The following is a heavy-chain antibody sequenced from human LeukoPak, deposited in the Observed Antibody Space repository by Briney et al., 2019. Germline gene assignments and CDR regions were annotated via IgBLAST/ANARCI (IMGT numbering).Heavy chain of an antibody. CDR3: TGGYSYGGWYFDY. D-gene: IGHD5-18*01. CDR2: IRSKANSYAT. Sequence: GWSLRLSCAASGFTFSGSAMHWVRQASAKGREGVGRIRSKANSYATAYAASVKGRFTISRDDSKNTAYLQMSSLKTEDTAVYYCTGGYSYGGWYFDYWGQGTLVSVSS. CDR1: GFTFSGSA. J-gene: IGHJ4*02. V-gene: IGHV3-73*01.